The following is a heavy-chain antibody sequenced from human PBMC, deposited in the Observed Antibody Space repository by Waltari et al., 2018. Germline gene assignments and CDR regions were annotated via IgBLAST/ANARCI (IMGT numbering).Heavy chain of an antibody. CDR1: GFTFSSYS. V-gene: IGHV3-48*04. CDR3: AREVPAAMPGWFDY. CDR2: ISSSSSTI. D-gene: IGHD2-2*01. Sequence: EVQLVESGGGLVQPGGSLRLSCAASGFTFSSYSMNWVRQAPGKGLEWVSYISSSSSTIYYADSVKGRFTISRDNAKNSLYLQMNSLRAEDTAVYYCAREVPAAMPGWFDYWGQGTLVTVSS. J-gene: IGHJ4*02.